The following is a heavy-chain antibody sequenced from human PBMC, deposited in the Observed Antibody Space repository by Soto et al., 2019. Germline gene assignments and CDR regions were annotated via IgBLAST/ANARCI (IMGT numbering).Heavy chain of an antibody. D-gene: IGHD4-17*01. CDR1: GGSISSYY. J-gene: IGHJ4*02. CDR2: IYYSGST. V-gene: IGHV4-59*01. CDR3: ARETVTRDYFDY. Sequence: SETLSLTCTVSGGSISSYYWSWIRQPPGKGLEWIGYIYYSGSTNYNPSPKSRVTISVDTSKNQFSLKLSSVTAADTAVYYCARETVTRDYFDYWGQGTLVTVSS.